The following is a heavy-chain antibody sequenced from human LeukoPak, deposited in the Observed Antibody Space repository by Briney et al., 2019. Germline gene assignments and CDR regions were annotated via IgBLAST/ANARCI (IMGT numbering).Heavy chain of an antibody. V-gene: IGHV3-74*01. CDR2: INGDGSNI. J-gene: IGHJ5*02. Sequence: GGSLRLSCAASGFPFSAYWMHWARQVPGKGLVLVSCINGDGSNIQYADSVKGRFTTSRDNAKNMMYLQMNSLRVEDTAIYYCARDPRNKRFDPWGQGTLVTVSA. CDR1: GFPFSAYW. CDR3: ARDPRNKRFDP. D-gene: IGHD1/OR15-1a*01.